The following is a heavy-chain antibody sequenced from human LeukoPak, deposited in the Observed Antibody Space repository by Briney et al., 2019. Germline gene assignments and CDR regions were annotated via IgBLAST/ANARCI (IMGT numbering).Heavy chain of an antibody. CDR3: AGRWLQLY. Sequence: SETLSLTCTVSGGSISSSSYYWGWIRQPPGKGLEWIGSIYYSGSTYYNPSLKSRVTISVDTSKNQFSLKLSSVTAADTAVYHCAGRWLQLYWGQGTLVTVSS. CDR2: IYYSGST. V-gene: IGHV4-39*01. D-gene: IGHD5-24*01. J-gene: IGHJ4*02. CDR1: GGSISSSSYY.